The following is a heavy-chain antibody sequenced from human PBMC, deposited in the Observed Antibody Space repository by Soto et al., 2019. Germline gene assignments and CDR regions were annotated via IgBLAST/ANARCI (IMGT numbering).Heavy chain of an antibody. CDR3: ARGPQCSSTSCYRYYYYGMDV. CDR1: GFTFSSYW. J-gene: IGHJ6*02. CDR2: INSDGSST. D-gene: IGHD2-2*02. V-gene: IGHV3-74*01. Sequence: EVQLVESGGGLVQPGGSLRLSCAASGFTFSSYWMHWVRQAPGKGLVWVSRINSDGSSTSYADSAKGRFTISRDNAKNTLYLQMNSLRAEDTAVYYCARGPQCSSTSCYRYYYYGMDVWGQGTTVTVSS.